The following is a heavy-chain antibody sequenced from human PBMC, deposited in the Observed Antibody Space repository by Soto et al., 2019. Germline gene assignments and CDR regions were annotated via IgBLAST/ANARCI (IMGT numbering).Heavy chain of an antibody. D-gene: IGHD3-3*01. J-gene: IGHJ3*02. CDR2: IYYSGST. V-gene: IGHV4-61*01. CDR1: GGSVSSGSYY. Sequence: SETLSLTCTVSGGSVSSGSYYWSWIRQPPGKGLEWIGYIYYSGSTNYNPSLKSRVTISVDTSKNQFSLKLSSVTAADTAVYYCARDNVLTIFGVVIPRAFDIWGQGTMVAVSS. CDR3: ARDNVLTIFGVVIPRAFDI.